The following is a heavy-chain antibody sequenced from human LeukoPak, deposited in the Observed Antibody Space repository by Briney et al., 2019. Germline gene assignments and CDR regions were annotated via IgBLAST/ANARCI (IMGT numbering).Heavy chain of an antibody. CDR3: ARSSKAALDY. J-gene: IGHJ4*02. D-gene: IGHD6-6*01. CDR1: GDSVSSNTAD. Sequence: SQTLSLTCAISGDSVSSNTADWNWIRQSPSRGLESQGRTYYRSQWYSDYAVSVKSRITINPDTSKNQFSLQLNSVTPEDTAVYYCARSSKAALDYWGQGTQVTVSS. V-gene: IGHV6-1*01. CDR2: TYYRSQWYS.